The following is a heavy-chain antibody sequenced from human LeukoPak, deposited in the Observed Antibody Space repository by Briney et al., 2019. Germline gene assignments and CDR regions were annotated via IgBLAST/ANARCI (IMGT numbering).Heavy chain of an antibody. D-gene: IGHD1-26*01. Sequence: ASVKVSCKASGYTFTSYDINWVRQAPGQGLEWMGWMNPNSGNTGYAQKFQGRVTMTRNTSISTAYMELSSLRSEDTAVYYCARTPIRRSGSYHPRYYFDYWGQGTLVTVSS. CDR1: GYTFTSYD. V-gene: IGHV1-8*01. J-gene: IGHJ4*02. CDR3: ARTPIRRSGSYHPRYYFDY. CDR2: MNPNSGNT.